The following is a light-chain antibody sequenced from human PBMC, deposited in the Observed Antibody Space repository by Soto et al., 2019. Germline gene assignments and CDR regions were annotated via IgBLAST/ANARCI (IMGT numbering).Light chain of an antibody. CDR2: GAS. J-gene: IGKJ1*01. CDR3: QQYNNWPPWT. V-gene: IGKV3-15*01. CDR1: QSVSNN. Sequence: EIVLTQSPGTLSLSPGERVTLSCRASQSVSNNYLAWYQQKPGQAPRLLIYGASTRATGIPARFSGSGSGTEFTLTISSLQSEDFAVYYCQQYNNWPPWTFGQGTKVDIK.